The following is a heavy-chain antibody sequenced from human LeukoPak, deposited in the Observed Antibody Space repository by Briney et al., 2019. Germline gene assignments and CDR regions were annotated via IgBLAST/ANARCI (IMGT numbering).Heavy chain of an antibody. CDR2: IYYSGST. CDR1: GGSISSYY. V-gene: IGHV4-59*01. J-gene: IGHJ4*02. CDR3: ARDSVRWPLDY. D-gene: IGHD4-23*01. Sequence: PSETLSLTCTVSGGSISSYYWSWIRQPPGKGLEWIGYIYYSGSTNYNPSLKSRVTISVDTSKDQFSLKLSSVTAADTAVYYCARDSVRWPLDYWGQGTLVTVSS.